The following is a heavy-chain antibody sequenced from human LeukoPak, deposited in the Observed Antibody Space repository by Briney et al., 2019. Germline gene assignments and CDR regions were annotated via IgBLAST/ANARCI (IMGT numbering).Heavy chain of an antibody. Sequence: PGGSLRLSCAASGFTVTSSYMTWVRQTPAQGLERVSVIYPNGATYYADSVKGRFTISRDNSKNTVSLQMNSLRGDDTAVYYCAGRILGPIDDWGQGSLVTVSS. J-gene: IGHJ4*02. CDR2: IYPNGAT. V-gene: IGHV3-53*01. D-gene: IGHD2/OR15-2a*01. CDR3: AGRILGPIDD. CDR1: GFTVTSSY.